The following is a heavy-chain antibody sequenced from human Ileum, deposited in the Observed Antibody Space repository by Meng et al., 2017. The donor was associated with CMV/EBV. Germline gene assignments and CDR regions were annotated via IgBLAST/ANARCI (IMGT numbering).Heavy chain of an antibody. CDR2: ISLVGTT. CDR3: ARQGQSYISPIDY. D-gene: IGHD3-10*01. Sequence: EVELVGSGVTLIQPGGSLGLACAASGFTVTNNYMGYVRQAPGKGLEWVSVISLVGTTYDADSVKGRFTLSRDNSKNTLFLQMDSLRVEDTAVYYCARQGQSYISPIDYWGQGTLVTVSS. V-gene: IGHV3-53*01. CDR1: GFTVTNNY. J-gene: IGHJ4*02.